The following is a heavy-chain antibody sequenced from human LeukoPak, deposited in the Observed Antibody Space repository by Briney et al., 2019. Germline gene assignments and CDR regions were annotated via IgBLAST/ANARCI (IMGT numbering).Heavy chain of an antibody. J-gene: IGHJ4*02. CDR1: GFTFNNPW. CDR3: TTEGGWSFYFDY. D-gene: IGHD2-15*01. V-gene: IGHV3-15*01. Sequence: GGSLRLSCAASGFTFNNPWMSWVRQAPGKGLEWVGRIKSKTDGGTPDYAAPVKGRFTISRDDSKNTMYLKMNSLKTEDTAVYYCTTEGGWSFYFDYWGQGTLVTVSS. CDR2: IKSKTDGGTP.